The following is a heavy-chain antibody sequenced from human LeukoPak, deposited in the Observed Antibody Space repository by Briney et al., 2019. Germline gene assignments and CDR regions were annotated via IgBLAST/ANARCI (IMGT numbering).Heavy chain of an antibody. CDR1: GFTFSNTW. CDR3: TTGLRAADTN. V-gene: IGHV3-15*01. D-gene: IGHD6-13*01. J-gene: IGHJ4*02. CDR2: IKSKTDGRTT. Sequence: PGGSLTLSCAASGFTFSNTWTSWVRPAPGKGLEWVGRIKSKTDGRTTDYAAPVKGRFTISRADPTNTLYLQRNSLKAEYTAVYYCTTGLRAADTNWGLGNLVTVSS.